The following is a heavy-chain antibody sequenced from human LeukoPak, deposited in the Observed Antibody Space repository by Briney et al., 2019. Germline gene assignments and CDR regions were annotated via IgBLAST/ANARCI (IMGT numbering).Heavy chain of an antibody. CDR2: IFHSGST. J-gene: IGHJ5*02. CDR3: ARGSYFDWTTRRRNWFDP. Sequence: SETLSLTCTVSGYSISSGYYWGWIRQPPGKGLEWIGYIFHSGSTNYNPSLKSRVTISVDTSKNQFSLRLRPVTAADTAVYYCARGSYFDWTTRRRNWFDPWGQGTLVTVSS. D-gene: IGHD3-9*01. CDR1: GYSISSGYY. V-gene: IGHV4-38-2*02.